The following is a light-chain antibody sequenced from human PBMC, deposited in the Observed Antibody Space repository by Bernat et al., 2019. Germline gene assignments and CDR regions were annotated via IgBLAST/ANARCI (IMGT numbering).Light chain of an antibody. CDR2: KAS. CDR3: QQCYNYPLT. V-gene: IGKV1-5*03. CDR1: QSISSW. Sequence: DIQMTQSPSTLSASVGDRVTITCRASQSISSWLAWYQQKPGKAPNLLIYKASSLETGVPSRFSGSGSGTEFTLTISGLQPDDFATYYCQQCYNYPLTFGGGTKVEIK. J-gene: IGKJ4*01.